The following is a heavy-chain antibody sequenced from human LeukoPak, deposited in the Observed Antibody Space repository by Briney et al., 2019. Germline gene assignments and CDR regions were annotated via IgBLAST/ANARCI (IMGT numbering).Heavy chain of an antibody. CDR3: AREANYYDSSGYPYYFDY. J-gene: IGHJ4*02. V-gene: IGHV1-46*01. D-gene: IGHD3-22*01. CDR2: INPSGGST. Sequence: VASVKVSCKASGYTFTSYYMHWVLQAPGQGLEWMGIINPSGGSTSYAQKFQGRVTMTRDTSTSTVYMELSSLRAEDTAVYYCAREANYYDSSGYPYYFDYWGQGTLVTVSS. CDR1: GYTFTSYY.